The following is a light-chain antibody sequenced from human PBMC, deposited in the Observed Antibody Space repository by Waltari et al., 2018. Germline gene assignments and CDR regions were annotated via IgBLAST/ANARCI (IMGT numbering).Light chain of an antibody. CDR1: QGISRY. V-gene: IGKV1-9*01. J-gene: IGKJ2*01. CDR3: QQLNSYPPYT. CDR2: AAS. Sequence: IQLTQSPSSLSASVGERVTNTCRASQGISRYLAWYQQKPGKAPKLLIYAASTLQRWVPSRFSGSGSGTDFTLTISSLQPEDFATYYCQQLNSYPPYTFGQGTKLEIK.